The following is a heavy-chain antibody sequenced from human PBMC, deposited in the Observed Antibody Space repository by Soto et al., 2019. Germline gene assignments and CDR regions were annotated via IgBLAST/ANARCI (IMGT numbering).Heavy chain of an antibody. Sequence: SQTLSLTCAISGDSVSNNSAAWNWIRQSPSRGPEWLGRTYYRSKWFNDYALAVKGRMSINPDTSENQFSLHLSSVTSEDTAVYYCARMTSSGSYVDYWGQGILVTVSS. J-gene: IGHJ4*02. D-gene: IGHD6-19*01. V-gene: IGHV6-1*01. CDR2: TYYRSKWFN. CDR3: ARMTSSGSYVDY. CDR1: GDSVSNNSAA.